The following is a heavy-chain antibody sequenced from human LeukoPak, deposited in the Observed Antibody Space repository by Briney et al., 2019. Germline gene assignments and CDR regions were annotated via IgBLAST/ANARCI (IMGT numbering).Heavy chain of an antibody. V-gene: IGHV1-69*04. CDR2: IIPILGIA. D-gene: IGHD2-15*01. CDR1: GGTFSSYA. CDR3: ARLYESEVAATG. J-gene: IGHJ4*02. Sequence: ASVKVSCKASGGTFSSYAISWVRQAPGQGLEWMGRIIPILGIANYAQKFQGRVTITADKSTSTAYMELSSLRSEDTAVYYCARLYESEVAATGWGQGTLVTVPS.